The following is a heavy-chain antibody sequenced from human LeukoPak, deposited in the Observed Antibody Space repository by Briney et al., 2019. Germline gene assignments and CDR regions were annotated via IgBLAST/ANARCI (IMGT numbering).Heavy chain of an antibody. Sequence: PSETLSLTCTVSGGSISSYYWSWIRQPPGKGLEWIGYIYYSGSTNYNPSLKSRVTISVDTSKNQFSLKLSSVTAADTAVYYCARSLWFGELSSKTYYYYYMDVWGKGTTVTISS. J-gene: IGHJ6*03. D-gene: IGHD3-10*01. CDR1: GGSISSYY. CDR3: ARSLWFGELSSKTYYYYYMDV. V-gene: IGHV4-59*01. CDR2: IYYSGST.